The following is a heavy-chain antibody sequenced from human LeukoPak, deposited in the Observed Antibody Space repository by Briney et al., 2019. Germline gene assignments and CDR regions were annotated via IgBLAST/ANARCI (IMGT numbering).Heavy chain of an antibody. CDR2: IYYSGST. Sequence: SETLSLTCTVSGGSISSYYWSWIRQPPGKGLEWIGYIYYSGSTNYNPSLTSRVTISVDTSKNQFSLKLSSVTAADTAVYYCARATHSKRGYFYYGTDVWGQGTTVTVSS. CDR3: ARATHSKRGYFYYGTDV. CDR1: GGSISSYY. D-gene: IGHD4-11*01. V-gene: IGHV4-59*01. J-gene: IGHJ6*02.